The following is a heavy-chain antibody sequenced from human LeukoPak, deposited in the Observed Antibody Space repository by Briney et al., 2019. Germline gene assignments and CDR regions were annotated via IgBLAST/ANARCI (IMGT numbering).Heavy chain of an antibody. CDR1: AFTFSGYS. CDR3: AREYGSSSGRSFDY. Sequence: GGSLRLSCAASAFTFSGYSMNWVRQAPGKGLEWVSYISPSATTIYYADSVKGRFTISRDNAKNSLYLQMNSLRAEDTAVYYCAREYGSSSGRSFDYWGQGTLVTVSS. V-gene: IGHV3-48*01. J-gene: IGHJ4*02. D-gene: IGHD6-6*01. CDR2: ISPSATTI.